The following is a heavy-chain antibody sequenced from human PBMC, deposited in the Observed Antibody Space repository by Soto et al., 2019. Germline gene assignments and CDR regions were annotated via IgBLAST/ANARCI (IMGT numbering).Heavy chain of an antibody. Sequence: QVQLVQSGAEVKKPGSSVKVSCKASGGTFSSYAISWVRQAPGQGLEWMGGIIPIFGTANYAQKFQGRVTITADESTSTAYMELSSLRSDDTAVYYCARGGDIVVVVAERGMDVWGQGTTVTVSS. D-gene: IGHD2-15*01. J-gene: IGHJ6*02. CDR1: GGTFSSYA. V-gene: IGHV1-69*01. CDR2: IIPIFGTA. CDR3: ARGGDIVVVVAERGMDV.